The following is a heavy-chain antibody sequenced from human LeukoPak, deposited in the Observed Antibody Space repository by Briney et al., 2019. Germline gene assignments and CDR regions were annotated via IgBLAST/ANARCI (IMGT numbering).Heavy chain of an antibody. Sequence: SETLSLTCTVSGGSISSYYWSWIRQPPGKGLEWIGYIYYSGSTNYNPSLKSRVTISVDTSKNQFSLKLSSVTAADTAVYYCASQTSGYYILAFDYWGQGTLVTVSS. CDR3: ASQTSGYYILAFDY. CDR2: IYYSGST. J-gene: IGHJ4*02. V-gene: IGHV4-59*08. D-gene: IGHD3-22*01. CDR1: GGSISSYY.